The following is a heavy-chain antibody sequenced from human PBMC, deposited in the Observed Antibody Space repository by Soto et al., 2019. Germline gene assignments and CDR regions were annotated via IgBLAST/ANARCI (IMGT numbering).Heavy chain of an antibody. Sequence: QVQLVESGGGVVQPGRSLRLSFAASGFTFNSYGMHWVRQAPGKGLEWVAVISYDGSNKYYADSVKGRFTISRDNSNNTLYLQMNSLRAEDTAVYYCAKARTVVTASFDYWGQVTLVTVSS. D-gene: IGHD2-21*02. V-gene: IGHV3-30*18. CDR3: AKARTVVTASFDY. J-gene: IGHJ4*02. CDR1: GFTFNSYG. CDR2: ISYDGSNK.